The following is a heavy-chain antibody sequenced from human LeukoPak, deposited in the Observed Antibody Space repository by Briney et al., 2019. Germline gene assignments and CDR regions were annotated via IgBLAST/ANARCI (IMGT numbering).Heavy chain of an antibody. D-gene: IGHD3-22*01. CDR1: GYTFTSYY. Sequence: ASVKVSCKASGYTFTSYYMHWVRQAPGQGLEWMGIINPSGGSTSYAQKFQGRVTTTRDTSTSTVYMELSSLRSEDTAVYYCARDKNDYYDSSGYYYGPAGYWGQGTLVTVSS. CDR2: INPSGGST. V-gene: IGHV1-46*01. CDR3: ARDKNDYYDSSGYYYGPAGY. J-gene: IGHJ4*02.